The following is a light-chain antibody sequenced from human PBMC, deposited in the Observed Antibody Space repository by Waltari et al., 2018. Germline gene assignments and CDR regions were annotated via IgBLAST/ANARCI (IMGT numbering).Light chain of an antibody. J-gene: IGKJ4*01. Sequence: LMTQSPATLSASPGERVTLPCMASQNIHDNVAWYQQKPGQAPLLLINGASTSATAIPARVRGSGSGTDFTLTLNSLQSEDLGIYYCQQYNKWPPLTFGGGTKVEIK. CDR3: QQYNKWPPLT. CDR1: QNIHDN. CDR2: GAS. V-gene: IGKV3-15*01.